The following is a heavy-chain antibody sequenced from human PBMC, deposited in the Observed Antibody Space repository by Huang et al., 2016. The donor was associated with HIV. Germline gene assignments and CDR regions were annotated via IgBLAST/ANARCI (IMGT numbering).Heavy chain of an antibody. CDR2: IESGGST. V-gene: IGHV3-53*01. CDR1: GFSVNTNY. Sequence: EVQLVESGGGLIQPGGSLRLSCAASGFSVNTNYMTWVSQAPGKVLEGVSVIESGGSTYYAASVKGRFTISRDNSKNTVFLQMSSLRAEDTAVYYCARVQQSSGWYGGDLDYWGQGTLVTISS. J-gene: IGHJ4*02. CDR3: ARVQQSSGWYGGDLDY. D-gene: IGHD6-19*01.